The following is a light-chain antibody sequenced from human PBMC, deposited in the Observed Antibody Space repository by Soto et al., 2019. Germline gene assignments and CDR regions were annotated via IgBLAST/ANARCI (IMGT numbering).Light chain of an antibody. V-gene: IGKV2-28*01. CDR2: LGS. J-gene: IGKJ4*01. CDR1: QSLLNSNGNNY. CDR3: MQVLEPPLT. Sequence: DLVMTQSPLSLPVTPGEPASISCRSSQSLLNSNGNNYLDWYLQKPGQSPQLLIYLGSNRASGVPDRFSGSGSGTDFTLKISRVEAEDVGVYYCMQVLEPPLTFGGGTKVEIK.